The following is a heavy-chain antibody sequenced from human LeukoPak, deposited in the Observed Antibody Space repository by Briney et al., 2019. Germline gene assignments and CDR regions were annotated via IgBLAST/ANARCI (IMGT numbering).Heavy chain of an antibody. CDR1: GGSISSSSYY. V-gene: IGHV4-39*01. CDR3: ARLLKRGYLGSDY. Sequence: PSETLSLTCTVSGGSISSSSYYWGWIRQPPGKGLEWIGSIYYSGSTYYNPSLKSRVTISVDTSKNQFSLRLSSVTAADTAVYYCARLLKRGYLGSDYWGQGTLVTVSS. J-gene: IGHJ4*02. CDR2: IYYSGST. D-gene: IGHD3-22*01.